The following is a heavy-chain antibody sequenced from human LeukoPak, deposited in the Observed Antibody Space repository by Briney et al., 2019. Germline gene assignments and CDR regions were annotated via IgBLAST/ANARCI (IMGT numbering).Heavy chain of an antibody. CDR3: TTVSSTVVTLHYYYYYMDV. Sequence: GGSLRISCAASGFTFSSYAMSWVRQAPGKGLEWVSGISGSGGSTYNADSVKGRFTISRDNSKNTLYLQMNSLKTEDTAVYYCTTVSSTVVTLHYYYYYMDVWGKGTTVTVSS. J-gene: IGHJ6*03. D-gene: IGHD4-23*01. CDR2: ISGSGGST. V-gene: IGHV3-23*01. CDR1: GFTFSSYA.